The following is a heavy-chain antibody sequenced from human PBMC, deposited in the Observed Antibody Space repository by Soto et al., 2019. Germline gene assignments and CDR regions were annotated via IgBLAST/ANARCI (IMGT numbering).Heavy chain of an antibody. D-gene: IGHD3-3*01. CDR1: GYTFTSYG. V-gene: IGHV1-18*01. CDR3: ARGLTYDFWNGYPQHNWFDP. J-gene: IGHJ5*02. Sequence: QVQLVQSGAEVKKPGASVKVSCKASGYTFTSYGISWVRQAPGQGLEWMGWISAYNGNTNYAQKLQGRVTMTTDTSTSTAYMELRSLRSDDTAVYYCARGLTYDFWNGYPQHNWFDPWGQGTLVTVSS. CDR2: ISAYNGNT.